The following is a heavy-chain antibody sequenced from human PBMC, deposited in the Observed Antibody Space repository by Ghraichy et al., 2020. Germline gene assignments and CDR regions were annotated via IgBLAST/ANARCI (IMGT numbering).Heavy chain of an antibody. CDR1: GFTLNNYW. V-gene: IGHV3-74*01. J-gene: IGHJ4*02. D-gene: IGHD2-15*01. CDR2: IKSDGSST. CDR3: AREYCSGGRCFVGTGGSHFDY. Sequence: GGSLRLSCAASGFTLNNYWMHWVRQAPGKGLVWVSRIKSDGSSTTYADSVKGRFTISRDNAKNTLYLQMNSLRAEDTAVYYCAREYCSGGRCFVGTGGSHFDYWGQGILVTVSS.